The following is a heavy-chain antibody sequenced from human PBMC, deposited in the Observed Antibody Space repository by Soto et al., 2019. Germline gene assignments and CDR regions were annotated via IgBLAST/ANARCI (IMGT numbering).Heavy chain of an antibody. CDR3: ARETVTYYYYGMDV. Sequence: SETLSLTCDVSGDTISTGGYTWAWIRQPPGKALEWIGFIYYSGNTNYNPSLKSRVTISVDTSKNQFSLKLYSVTAADTAVYYCARETVTYYYYGMDVWGQGTTVTVSS. CDR1: GDTISTGGYT. V-gene: IGHV4-61*08. J-gene: IGHJ6*02. CDR2: IYYSGNT. D-gene: IGHD4-17*01.